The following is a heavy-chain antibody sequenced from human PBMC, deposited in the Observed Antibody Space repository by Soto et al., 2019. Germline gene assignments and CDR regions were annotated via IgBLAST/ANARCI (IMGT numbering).Heavy chain of an antibody. CDR3: ITVFDHSGPL. CDR2: IKSKIDGGTI. D-gene: IGHD5-12*01. J-gene: IGHJ4*02. V-gene: IGHV3-15*07. Sequence: GGSRRLFCAASGFTFTNAWMNWVRQAPGKGLEWVGRIKSKIDGGTIDYAAPVKGRFSISRDDSRDTLYLQMNSLKTEDTAVYYCITVFDHSGPLWGQGTLVTVSS. CDR1: GFTFTNAW.